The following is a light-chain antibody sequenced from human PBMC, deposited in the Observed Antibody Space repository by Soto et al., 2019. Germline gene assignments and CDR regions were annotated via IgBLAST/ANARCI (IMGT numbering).Light chain of an antibody. CDR2: KAS. CDR1: QSIDTW. Sequence: DIQMTQSPSTLSASVGDRVTITCRASQSIDTWLAWHQQKPGQVPKLLISKASSLEGGVPSRFSGSGFGTEFTLTISSLQADDFGTYYCQQYNFYWSFGQGTKVDIK. V-gene: IGKV1-5*03. CDR3: QQYNFYWS. J-gene: IGKJ1*01.